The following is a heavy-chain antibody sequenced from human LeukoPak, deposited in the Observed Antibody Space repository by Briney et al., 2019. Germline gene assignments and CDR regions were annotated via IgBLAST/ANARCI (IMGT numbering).Heavy chain of an antibody. CDR3: ARELHRDYYDTSGYFDY. V-gene: IGHV3-48*04. J-gene: IGHJ4*02. CDR2: ISSSGSTI. CDR1: GFTFSSYG. Sequence: PGRSLRLSCAASGFTFSSYGMHWVRQAPGKGLEWVSYISSSGSTIYYADSVKGRFTIPRDNAKNSLYLQMNSLRAEDTAVYYCARELHRDYYDTSGYFDYWGQGTLVTVSS. D-gene: IGHD3-22*01.